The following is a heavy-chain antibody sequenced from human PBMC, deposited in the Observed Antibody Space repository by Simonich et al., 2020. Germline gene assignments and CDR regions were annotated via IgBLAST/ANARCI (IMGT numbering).Heavy chain of an antibody. V-gene: IGHV1-2*06. CDR2: INPNSGGK. D-gene: IGHD7-27*01. J-gene: IGHJ2*01. Sequence: QVQLVQSGAEVKKPGASVKVSCKASGYTFTGYYMHWVRQAPGQGLEWMGRINPNSGGKNYAQKFQGRVTMTRDTSISTAYMELSRLRSDDTAVYYCARDLLTGDYSIRYFDLWGRGTLVTVSS. CDR3: ARDLLTGDYSIRYFDL. CDR1: GYTFTGYY.